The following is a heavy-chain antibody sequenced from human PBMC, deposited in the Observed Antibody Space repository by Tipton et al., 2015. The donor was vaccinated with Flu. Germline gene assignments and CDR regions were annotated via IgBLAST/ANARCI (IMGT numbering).Heavy chain of an antibody. D-gene: IGHD3-10*01. CDR1: GFIFNKYA. V-gene: IGHV3-23*01. Sequence: SLRLSCEVSGFIFNKYAMSWVRQAPGRGLEWVAAITGSGGSTYYADSVQGRFTISRDNSKNTLYLQINGLRAEDTAVYFCAKDQAYYYGAGTYYILDSWGQGTPVTVSS. J-gene: IGHJ4*02. CDR2: ITGSGGST. CDR3: AKDQAYYYGAGTYYILDS.